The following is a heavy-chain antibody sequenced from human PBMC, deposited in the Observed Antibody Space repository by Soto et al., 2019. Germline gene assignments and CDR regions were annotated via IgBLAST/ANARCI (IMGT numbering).Heavy chain of an antibody. J-gene: IGHJ4*02. CDR1: GGSISSYY. Sequence: SETLSLTCTVSGGSISSYYWSWIRQPPGKGLEWIGYIYYSGSTNYNPSLKSRVTISVDTSKNQFSLKLSSVTAADTAMYYCARRYGYSFDYWGQGTLVTVSS. CDR3: ARRYGYSFDY. D-gene: IGHD1-1*01. CDR2: IYYSGST. V-gene: IGHV4-59*08.